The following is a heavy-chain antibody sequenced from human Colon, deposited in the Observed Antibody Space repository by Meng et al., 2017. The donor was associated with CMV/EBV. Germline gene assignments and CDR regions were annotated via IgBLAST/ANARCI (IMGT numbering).Heavy chain of an antibody. CDR1: GFSISDFG. D-gene: IGHD2-8*01. V-gene: IGHV3-30*02. CDR3: AKRAVAPANTHPYLSYFGTDV. J-gene: IGHJ6*01. Sequence: GGSLRLSCVASGFSISDFGMHWVRQTPDKGLEWVAFIRYNGNDKNYRDSVRGRFSISRDSSKNTLYLQMNNLRPEDTAVYFCAKRAVAPANTHPYLSYFGTDVWGQGTTVTVSS. CDR2: IRYNGNDK.